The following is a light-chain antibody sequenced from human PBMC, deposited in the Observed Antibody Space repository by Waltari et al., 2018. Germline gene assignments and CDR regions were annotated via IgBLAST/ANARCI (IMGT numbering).Light chain of an antibody. J-gene: IGLJ2*01. CDR2: EVS. CDR1: SSDVGGYNY. CDR3: SSSAGSNNLV. V-gene: IGLV2-8*01. Sequence: QSALTQPPSASGSPGQSVTISCTGTSSDVGGYNYVSWYQQHPGKAPKLMIYEVSKRPSGVPSRFSGSKAGNTAALTVSGLQAEDEADYYCSSSAGSNNLVFGGGTKLTVL.